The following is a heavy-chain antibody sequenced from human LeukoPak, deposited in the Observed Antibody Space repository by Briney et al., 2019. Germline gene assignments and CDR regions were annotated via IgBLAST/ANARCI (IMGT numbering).Heavy chain of an antibody. CDR2: ISWNGGRR. V-gene: IGHV3-9*01. J-gene: IGHJ4*02. CDR3: AREGPSIFDY. CDR1: GFTFDDYA. Sequence: PGRSLRLSCAASGFTFDDYAMHWVRQAPGKGLEWVSSISWNGGRRDYADSVKGRFTISRDNARNSLHLQMNSLREEDTALYYCAREGPSIFDYWGQGTLVTVSS.